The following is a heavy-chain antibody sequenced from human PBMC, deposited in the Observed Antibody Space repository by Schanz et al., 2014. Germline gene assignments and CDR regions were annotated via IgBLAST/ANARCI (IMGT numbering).Heavy chain of an antibody. CDR3: VRDAGWAFGDYHGMDV. CDR2: ISVYHGHT. J-gene: IGHJ6*02. V-gene: IGHV1-18*01. CDR1: GYTFTSYG. D-gene: IGHD3-10*01. Sequence: QGQLVQSGAEVKKPGASVKVSCKASGYTFTSYGITWVRQAPGQGLEWMGWISVYHGHTNYAEKVHGRVTMTTDTSTSTAYMELRSLISDDTAVYYCVRDAGWAFGDYHGMDVWGQGTSVTVS.